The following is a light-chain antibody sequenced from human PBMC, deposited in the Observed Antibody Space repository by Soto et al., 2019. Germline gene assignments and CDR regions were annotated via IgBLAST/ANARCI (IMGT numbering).Light chain of an antibody. CDR1: QSVSSSY. V-gene: IGKV3-20*01. CDR2: GAS. J-gene: IGKJ5*01. CDR3: QQYGSSPIT. Sequence: EIVLTQSPGTLPLSPRERATLSCRASQSVSSSYLAWYQQKPGQAPRLLIYGASIRATGIPDRFSGSGSGTDFTLSISRLEPEDFAVYYCQQYGSSPITFGQGTQLEI.